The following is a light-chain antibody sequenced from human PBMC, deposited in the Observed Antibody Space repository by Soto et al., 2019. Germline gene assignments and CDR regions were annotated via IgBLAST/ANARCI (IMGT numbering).Light chain of an antibody. J-gene: IGLJ1*01. CDR3: GSWDSSLTANV. V-gene: IGLV1-51*01. Sequence: VLTQPPSVSAAPGQKVTISCSGTTSNVANNFVSWYQQFPGKAPKLLIYDDIRRPSGIPDRFSASKSGTSATLGITGLQTGDEADYYCGSWDSSLTANVFGTGTKVTV. CDR2: DDI. CDR1: TSNVANNF.